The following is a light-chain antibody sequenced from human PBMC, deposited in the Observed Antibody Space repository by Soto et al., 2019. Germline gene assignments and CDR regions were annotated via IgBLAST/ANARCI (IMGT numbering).Light chain of an antibody. J-gene: IGLJ1*01. CDR1: SSDVGAYKF. CDR3: SSYAGNSNYV. CDR2: DVT. V-gene: IGLV2-8*01. Sequence: QSALTQPPSASGSPGQSVTISCTGTSSDVGAYKFVSWYQQNPGKAPKLIIYDVTKRPTGVPDRFPGSKSGNTASLTVSGLQAEDEADYYCSSYAGNSNYVFGNGTKVTVL.